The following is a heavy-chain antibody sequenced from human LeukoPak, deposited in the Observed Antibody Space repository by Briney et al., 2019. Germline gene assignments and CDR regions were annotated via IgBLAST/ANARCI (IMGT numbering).Heavy chain of an antibody. Sequence: GGSLRLSCAASGFTFSSYSMNWVRQAPGKGLEWVSSISSSSSYIYYADSVKGRFTISRDNAKNSLYVQMNSLRAEDTAVYYCAKRDGSGYSYFDYWGQGTLVTVSS. J-gene: IGHJ4*02. V-gene: IGHV3-21*04. D-gene: IGHD3-22*01. CDR1: GFTFSSYS. CDR3: AKRDGSGYSYFDY. CDR2: ISSSSSYI.